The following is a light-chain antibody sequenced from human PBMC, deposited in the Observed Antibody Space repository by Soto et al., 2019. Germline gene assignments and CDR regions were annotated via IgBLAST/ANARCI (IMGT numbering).Light chain of an antibody. V-gene: IGKV3-11*01. CDR3: QQRSNWPPIT. CDR2: GAS. CDR1: QSVSSN. Sequence: TQSPATLSVSPGERAPLSCRASQSVSSNLAWYQQKPGQAPRLLIYGASNRATGIPARFSGSGFGTDFTLTISSLEPEDAAVYYCQQRSNWPPITFGQGTRLEI. J-gene: IGKJ5*01.